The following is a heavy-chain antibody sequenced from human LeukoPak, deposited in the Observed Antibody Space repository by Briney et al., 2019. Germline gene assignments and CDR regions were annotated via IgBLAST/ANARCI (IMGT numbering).Heavy chain of an antibody. J-gene: IGHJ6*02. Sequence: GGSLRPSCAASGFTFSSYTMHWVRQAPGKGLEWVAFISNDGSKKYYADSVKGRFTISRDNSKNTLFLQTNSLRAEDTAVYYSAKDGGVQGYCPNGVCPSNYGMDVWGQGTTVTVSS. CDR3: AKDGGVQGYCPNGVCPSNYGMDV. V-gene: IGHV3-30-3*01. CDR1: GFTFSSYT. D-gene: IGHD2-8*01. CDR2: ISNDGSKK.